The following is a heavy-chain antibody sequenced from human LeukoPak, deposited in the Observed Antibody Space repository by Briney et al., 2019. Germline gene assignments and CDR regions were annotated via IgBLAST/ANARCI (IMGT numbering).Heavy chain of an antibody. CDR2: IYKTGST. V-gene: IGHV4-59*12. D-gene: IGHD6-19*01. Sequence: SETLSLTCTVSGGSISNYYWNWVRQPPGRGLEWIGYIYKTGSTIYSPSLKSRVTISVDTSKNQFSLKLSSVTAADTAVYYCARGARMYSSGWYYYYHYMDVWGKGTTVTVSS. J-gene: IGHJ6*03. CDR1: GGSISNYY. CDR3: ARGARMYSSGWYYYYHYMDV.